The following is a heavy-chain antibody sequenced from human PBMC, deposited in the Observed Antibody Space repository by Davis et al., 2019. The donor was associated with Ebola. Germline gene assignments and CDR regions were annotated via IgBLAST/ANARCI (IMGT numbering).Heavy chain of an antibody. CDR3: ARDLSYYYYGMDV. Sequence: GGSLRLSCAASGFSFSSYDMTWVRQALGKGLEWVANIKQDGSEKYYVDSVKGRFTISRDNAKNSLYLQMNSLRAEDTAVYYCARDLSYYYYGMDVWGQGTTVTVSS. V-gene: IGHV3-7*01. CDR1: GFSFSSYD. CDR2: IKQDGSEK. D-gene: IGHD2/OR15-2a*01. J-gene: IGHJ6*02.